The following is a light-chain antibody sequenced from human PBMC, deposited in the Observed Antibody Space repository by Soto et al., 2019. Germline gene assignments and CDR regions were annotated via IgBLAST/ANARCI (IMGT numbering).Light chain of an antibody. J-gene: IGKJ1*01. CDR1: QSVSIN. CDR3: QQYHNWPRT. Sequence: EIVMTQSPATLSVSPGERATLSCRASQSVSINLAWYQQKPGQAPRLLIYGASTRATGIPARFSGSGSGTEFTLTISSLQSEDFAVYYCQQYHNWPRTFGQGTKVEI. V-gene: IGKV3-15*01. CDR2: GAS.